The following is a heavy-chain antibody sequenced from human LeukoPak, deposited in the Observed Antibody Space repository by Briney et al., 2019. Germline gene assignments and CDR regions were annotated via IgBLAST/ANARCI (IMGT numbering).Heavy chain of an antibody. CDR1: GYSFTSYW. CDR3: ARSIGSGYDLGYSDY. V-gene: IGHV5-51*01. Sequence: GESLKISCKGSGYSFTSYWIGWVRQMPGKGLEWMGIIYPGDSDTRYSPSFQGQVTISADKSISTAYLQWSSLKASDTAMYYCARSIGSGYDLGYSDYWGQGTLVTVSS. J-gene: IGHJ4*02. CDR2: IYPGDSDT. D-gene: IGHD5-12*01.